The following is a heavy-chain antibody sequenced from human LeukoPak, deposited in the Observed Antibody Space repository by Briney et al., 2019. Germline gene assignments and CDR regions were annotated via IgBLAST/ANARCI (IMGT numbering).Heavy chain of an antibody. CDR2: IYYTGT. Sequence: SETLSLTCTVSGGSVTDYYWSWIRQSPGKGLEWIGYIYYTGTSYNPSLKSRVTISADTSKNQFSLKLNSLTAADTAVYYCARATWNGYMFDYWGQGSLVTVTS. CDR1: GGSVTDYY. V-gene: IGHV4-59*02. D-gene: IGHD5-24*01. CDR3: ARATWNGYMFDY. J-gene: IGHJ4*02.